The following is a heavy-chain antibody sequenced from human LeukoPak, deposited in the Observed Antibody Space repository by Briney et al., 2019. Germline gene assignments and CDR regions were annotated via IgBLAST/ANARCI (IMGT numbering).Heavy chain of an antibody. V-gene: IGHV1-18*01. J-gene: IGHJ4*02. D-gene: IGHD3-16*01. CDR1: GYTFTSYG. CDR3: ARSLSGHNHNPPT. Sequence: ASVKVSCKASGYTFTSYGFTWVRQAPGQGLEWMGWISAYNGHTNYAQKFQGRVTMTRNTFINTAYMELNSLGSEDTAVYYCARSLSGHNHNPPTWGQGTLVTVSS. CDR2: ISAYNGHT.